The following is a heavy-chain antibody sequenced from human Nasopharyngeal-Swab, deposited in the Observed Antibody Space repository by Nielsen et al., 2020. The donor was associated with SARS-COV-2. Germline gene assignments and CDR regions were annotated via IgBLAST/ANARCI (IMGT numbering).Heavy chain of an antibody. D-gene: IGHD3-22*01. J-gene: IGHJ4*02. V-gene: IGHV3-23*01. CDR2: ISGSGGST. CDR3: AKRDDYYESSGLGD. Sequence: GESLKISCAASGFTFSTYAMYWVRQPPAKGLEWVSIISGSGGSTYYADSVKGRFTISRDNSKTTLYLQMNSLRAEDTAVYYCAKRDDYYESSGLGDWGQGTLVTVSS. CDR1: GFTFSTYA.